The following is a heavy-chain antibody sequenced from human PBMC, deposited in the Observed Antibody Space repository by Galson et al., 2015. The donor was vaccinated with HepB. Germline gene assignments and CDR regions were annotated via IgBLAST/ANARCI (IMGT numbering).Heavy chain of an antibody. V-gene: IGHV6-1*01. J-gene: IGHJ4*02. CDR2: TYYTSKWKN. D-gene: IGHD3-22*01. Sequence: CAISGDSVSSNNAAWNWIRQSPSRGLEWLGRTYYTSKWKNDYAESVKSRISIKADTSKNQFSLELNSVTPDDTAVYFCARDKHYHSSDHYFDYWGQGTLVTVSS. CDR1: GDSVSSNNAA. CDR3: ARDKHYHSSDHYFDY.